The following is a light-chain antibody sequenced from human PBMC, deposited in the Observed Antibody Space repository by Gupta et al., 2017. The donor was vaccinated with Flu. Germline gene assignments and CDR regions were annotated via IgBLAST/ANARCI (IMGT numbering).Light chain of an antibody. V-gene: IGKV1-8*01. CDR3: HQYDSYPPIT. Sequence: AIRMPQSPSSFSASIGDRGTITCRASQGISSYLACYQQKPGKAPKLLIYAASTLQSGVPSRFSGSGSGKDFTLTISCQPSEDFATYYCHQYDSYPPITFGQGTRLEIK. CDR1: QGISSY. CDR2: AAS. J-gene: IGKJ5*01.